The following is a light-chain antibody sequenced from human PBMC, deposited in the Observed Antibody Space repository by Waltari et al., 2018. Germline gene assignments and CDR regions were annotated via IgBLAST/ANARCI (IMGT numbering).Light chain of an antibody. CDR1: NIGRKS. CDR3: QVWDDVTDSGV. V-gene: IGLV3-21*04. CDR2: YDR. J-gene: IGLJ3*02. Sequence: YVLTQPPSVSVDPGKTARLTCGGDNIGRKSVTWYQQKPGQAPVWVMFYDRDRPSGIPDRFSGSNSGKTATLTISWVEAGDEADYHCQVWDDVTDSGVFGGGTKLTVL.